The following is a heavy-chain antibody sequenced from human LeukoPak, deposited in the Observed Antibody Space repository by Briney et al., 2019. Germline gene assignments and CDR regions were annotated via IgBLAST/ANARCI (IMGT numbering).Heavy chain of an antibody. Sequence: EPGRSLRLSCAASGFTFDDYAMHWVRQAPGKGLEWVSGISWNSGSIGYADSVEGRFTISRDNAKNSLYLQMNSLRAEDTALYYCAKDTHITMVRGVIADVWGQGTTVTVSS. J-gene: IGHJ6*02. D-gene: IGHD3-10*01. CDR1: GFTFDDYA. V-gene: IGHV3-9*01. CDR3: AKDTHITMVRGVIADV. CDR2: ISWNSGSI.